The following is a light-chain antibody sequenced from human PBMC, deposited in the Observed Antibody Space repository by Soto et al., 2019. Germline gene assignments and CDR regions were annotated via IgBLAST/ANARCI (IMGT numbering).Light chain of an antibody. V-gene: IGKV3-15*01. Sequence: EIVMTQSPATLSVSPGERATLSCRASQSVSSNLAWYQQKPGQAPRLLIYGASTRATGIPARFSGSGSATAFTLTFSSLQSEDFAVYYCQQYNNWPPVTFGQGTKLEIK. CDR3: QQYNNWPPVT. J-gene: IGKJ2*01. CDR2: GAS. CDR1: QSVSSN.